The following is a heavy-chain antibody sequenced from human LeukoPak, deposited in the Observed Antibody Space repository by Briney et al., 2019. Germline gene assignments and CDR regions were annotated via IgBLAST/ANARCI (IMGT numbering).Heavy chain of an antibody. D-gene: IGHD5-18*01. CDR3: AREGYEYLGYPFDY. CDR2: IYSVGAT. J-gene: IGHJ4*02. V-gene: IGHV3-53*01. CDR1: GFTVSSNY. Sequence: GGSLRLSCAASGFTVSSNYMSWVRQAPGKGLEWVSVIYSVGATNYADSVKGRFTISRDNSKTTLYLQMNSLSAEATAMYYCAREGYEYLGYPFDYWGQGTLVTVSS.